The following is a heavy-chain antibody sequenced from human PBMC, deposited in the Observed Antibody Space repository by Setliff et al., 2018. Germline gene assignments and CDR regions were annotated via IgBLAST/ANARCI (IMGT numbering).Heavy chain of an antibody. CDR2: SNSDGSST. J-gene: IGHJ6*03. CDR1: GFTISNYW. V-gene: IGHV3-74*01. Sequence: GGSLRLSCAASGFTISNYWMHWVRQAPGKGLVWVSRSNSDGSSTTYADSVKGRFTISRDNAKNTLFLQMNSLRAEDTDVYYCARVAQVAGTRSGWSYFFHYMDVWGKGTTVTVSS. D-gene: IGHD6-19*01. CDR3: ARVAQVAGTRSGWSYFFHYMDV.